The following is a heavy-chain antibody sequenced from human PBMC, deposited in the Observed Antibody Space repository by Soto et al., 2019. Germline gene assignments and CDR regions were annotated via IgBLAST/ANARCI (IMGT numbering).Heavy chain of an antibody. D-gene: IGHD2-2*01. J-gene: IGHJ3*02. V-gene: IGHV1-3*01. CDR1: GYTFTSYA. CDR2: INAGNGNT. Sequence: GASVKVSCKASGYTFTSYAMHWVRQAPGQRLEWMGWINAGNGNTKYSQKFQGRVTITRDTSASTAYMELSSLRSEDTAVYYCARDLEDIVVVPPYGAFDIWGQGTMVTVSS. CDR3: ARDLEDIVVVPPYGAFDI.